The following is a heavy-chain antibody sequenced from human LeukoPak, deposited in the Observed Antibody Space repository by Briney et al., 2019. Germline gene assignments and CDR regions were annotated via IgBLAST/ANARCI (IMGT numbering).Heavy chain of an antibody. V-gene: IGHV3-48*04. CDR1: GFTFSSYG. D-gene: IGHD4-17*01. Sequence: GGSLRLSCAASGFTFSSYGMHWVRQAPGKGLEWVSYISSSGSAISYADSVKGRFTISRDNAKNSLYLQMNSLRAEDTAVYFCAREGALTVTKDAFDIWGQGTMVTVSS. CDR2: ISSSGSAI. CDR3: AREGALTVTKDAFDI. J-gene: IGHJ3*02.